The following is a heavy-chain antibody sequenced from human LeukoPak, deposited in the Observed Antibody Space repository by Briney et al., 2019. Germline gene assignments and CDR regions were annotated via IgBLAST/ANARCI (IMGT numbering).Heavy chain of an antibody. Sequence: GGSLRLSCAASGFTFSNYAMNWVRQAPGKGLEWVSLISGSTGSTYYADSVKGRFSISRDNSKNTVYLQMSSLRSEDTAVYYCARVKVRVVGATGPFDYWGQGTLVTVSS. J-gene: IGHJ4*02. CDR3: ARVKVRVVGATGPFDY. CDR1: GFTFSNYA. CDR2: ISGSTGST. V-gene: IGHV3-23*01. D-gene: IGHD1-26*01.